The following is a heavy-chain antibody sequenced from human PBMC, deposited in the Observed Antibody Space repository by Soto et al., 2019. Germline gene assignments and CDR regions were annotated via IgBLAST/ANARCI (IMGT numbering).Heavy chain of an antibody. J-gene: IGHJ4*02. Sequence: EVQLVESGGGLVQPGGSLRLSCAASGFTFSSYSMNWVRQAPGKGLEWVSYISSSSSSIYYADSVKGRFTISRDNAKNALYLQMNNLRDEDTAVYYCARERQWLVLVDYWGQGTLVTVSS. CDR3: ARERQWLVLVDY. D-gene: IGHD6-19*01. V-gene: IGHV3-48*02. CDR1: GFTFSSYS. CDR2: ISSSSSSI.